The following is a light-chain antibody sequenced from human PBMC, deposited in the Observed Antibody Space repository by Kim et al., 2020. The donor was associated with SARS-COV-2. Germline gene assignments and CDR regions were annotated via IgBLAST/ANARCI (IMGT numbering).Light chain of an antibody. V-gene: IGKV3-15*01. CDR1: KGVSSS. Sequence: VPPGERTTLSCGASKGVSSSLAWYQQKPGQAPRHLIYGASTRATGIPARFSGSGSGTEFTLTISSLQSEDFAVYYCQQYNNWPPHTFGQGTKLEI. CDR2: GAS. J-gene: IGKJ2*01. CDR3: QQYNNWPPHT.